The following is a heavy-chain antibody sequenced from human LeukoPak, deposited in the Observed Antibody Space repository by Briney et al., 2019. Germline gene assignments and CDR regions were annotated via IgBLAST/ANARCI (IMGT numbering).Heavy chain of an antibody. CDR3: AREGDSGSYGV. V-gene: IGHV1-2*02. D-gene: IGHD1-26*01. Sequence: ASVKVSCKASLYIFTGYYMHWVRQAPGQGLEWMGRLNPDRGGTNCAQKLQGRVTMTRDTPISTAYMELSRLRYGDTAVYYCAREGDSGSYGVWGQGTLVSVSS. CDR2: LNPDRGGT. J-gene: IGHJ4*02. CDR1: LYIFTGYY.